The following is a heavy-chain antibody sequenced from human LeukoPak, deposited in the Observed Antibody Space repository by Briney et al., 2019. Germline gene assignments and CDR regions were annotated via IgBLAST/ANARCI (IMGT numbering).Heavy chain of an antibody. Sequence: ASVKVSCQASGYTFTGYYMHWVRQAPGQGLEWMGWISAYNGNTNYAQKLQGRVTMTTDTSTSTAYMELRSLRSDDTAVYYCARDSLVATLDYWGQGTLVSVSS. CDR3: ARDSLVATLDY. CDR2: ISAYNGNT. J-gene: IGHJ4*02. CDR1: GYTFTGYY. D-gene: IGHD5-12*01. V-gene: IGHV1-18*04.